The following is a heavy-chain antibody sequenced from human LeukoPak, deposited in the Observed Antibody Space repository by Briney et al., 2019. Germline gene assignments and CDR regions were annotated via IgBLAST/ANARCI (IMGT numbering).Heavy chain of an antibody. CDR1: GSTFSSYS. CDR3: ARVNWNALGYHFDY. Sequence: GGSLRLSCAASGSTFSSYSMNWVRQAPGKGLEWVSSISSSSSYIYYADSVKGRFTISRDNAKNSLYLQMNSLRAEDTAVYYCARVNWNALGYHFDYWGQGTLVTVSS. D-gene: IGHD1-20*01. V-gene: IGHV3-21*06. CDR2: ISSSSSYI. J-gene: IGHJ4*02.